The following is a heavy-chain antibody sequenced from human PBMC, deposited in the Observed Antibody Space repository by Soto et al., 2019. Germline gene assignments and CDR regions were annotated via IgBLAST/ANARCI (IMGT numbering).Heavy chain of an antibody. Sequence: ASVKVSCKASGYTFTSYYMHWVRQAPGQGXEWMGIINPSGGSTSYAQKFQGRVTMTRDTSTSTVYMELSSLRSEDTAVYYCARDRRWDYDSSGYYSDAFDIWGQGTMVTVSS. D-gene: IGHD3-22*01. V-gene: IGHV1-46*01. CDR3: ARDRRWDYDSSGYYSDAFDI. J-gene: IGHJ3*02. CDR2: INPSGGST. CDR1: GYTFTSYY.